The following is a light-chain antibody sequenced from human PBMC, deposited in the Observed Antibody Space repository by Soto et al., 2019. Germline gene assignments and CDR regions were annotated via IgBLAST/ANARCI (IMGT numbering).Light chain of an antibody. V-gene: IGKV3-20*01. CDR1: QSVSSSY. CDR3: EQYGSSPRT. CDR2: SAS. J-gene: IGKJ1*01. Sequence: EIVLTQSPGTLSLSPEERATLSCRASQSVSSSYLAWYQQKPGQAPRLLIYSASSRATGIPDRFSGSGSGTDFTLTISRLEPEDFAVYYCEQYGSSPRTFGQGTKVDIK.